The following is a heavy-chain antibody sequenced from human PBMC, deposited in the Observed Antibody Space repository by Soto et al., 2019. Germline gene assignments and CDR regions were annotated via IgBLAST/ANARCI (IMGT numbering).Heavy chain of an antibody. D-gene: IGHD2-15*01. Sequence: QVQLLQSGAEVKKPGSSVKVSCKASGYTFTSYGISWVRQAPGQGLEWMGWISAYNGNTNYAQKLQGRVTMTADTSTSTVYMELRRLRSDDTAVYYCVVAAQPYYLDYWGQGTLFAGSS. J-gene: IGHJ4*02. CDR1: GYTFTSYG. V-gene: IGHV1-18*01. CDR2: ISAYNGNT. CDR3: VVAAQPYYLDY.